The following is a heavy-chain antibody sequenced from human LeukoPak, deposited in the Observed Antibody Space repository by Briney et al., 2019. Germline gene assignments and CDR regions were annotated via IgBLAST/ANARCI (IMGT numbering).Heavy chain of an antibody. V-gene: IGHV3-23*01. CDR1: GFTFSSYA. Sequence: GSLRLSCAASGFTFSSYAMSWVRQAPGKGLEWVSAISGSGGSTYYADSVKGRFTISRDNSKNTLYLQMNSLRAEDTAVYYCAKDEGEYYYDSSGYDYWGQGTLVTVSS. CDR3: AKDEGEYYYDSSGYDY. J-gene: IGHJ4*02. D-gene: IGHD3-22*01. CDR2: ISGSGGST.